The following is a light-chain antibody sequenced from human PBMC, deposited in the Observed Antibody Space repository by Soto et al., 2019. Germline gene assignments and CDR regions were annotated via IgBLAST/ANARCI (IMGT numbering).Light chain of an antibody. Sequence: QSVLTQPASVSGSAGQSITISCSGTMRDVGAYNLVSWYQQHPGTAPKLIIYEVRNRPSGISSRFSGSRSGNTASLTISGLQAEDEADYYCNSFTTSGTYVFGSGTKVTVL. CDR1: MRDVGAYNL. V-gene: IGLV2-14*01. CDR3: NSFTTSGTYV. J-gene: IGLJ1*01. CDR2: EVR.